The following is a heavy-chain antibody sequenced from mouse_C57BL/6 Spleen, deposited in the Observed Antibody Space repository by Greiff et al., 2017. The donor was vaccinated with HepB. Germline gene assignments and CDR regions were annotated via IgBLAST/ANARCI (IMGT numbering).Heavy chain of an antibody. CDR1: GYTFTSYW. CDR2: IDPSDSET. CDR3: ALLRSSGGYFDY. J-gene: IGHJ2*01. Sequence: QVQLQQPGAELVRPGSSVKLSCEASGYTFTSYWMHWVKQRPIQGLEWIGNIDPSDSETHYNQKFKDKATLTVDKSSSTAYMQLSSLTSEDSAVYYCALLRSSGGYFDYWGQGTTLTVSS. V-gene: IGHV1-52*01. D-gene: IGHD1-1*01.